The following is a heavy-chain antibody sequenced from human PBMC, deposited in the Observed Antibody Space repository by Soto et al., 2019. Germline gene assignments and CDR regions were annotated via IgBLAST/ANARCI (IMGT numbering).Heavy chain of an antibody. CDR3: ARRVLQRWLQLPGHFDY. J-gene: IGHJ4*02. CDR1: GGSISSSSYY. D-gene: IGHD5-12*01. Sequence: QLQLQESGPGLVKPSETLSLTCTVSGGSISSSSYYWGWIRQPPGKGLEWIGSIYYSGTTYYNPSLKSRVTISVDTSKNQFSLKLSSVTAADTAVYYCARRVLQRWLQLPGHFDYWGQGTLVTVSS. CDR2: IYYSGTT. V-gene: IGHV4-39*01.